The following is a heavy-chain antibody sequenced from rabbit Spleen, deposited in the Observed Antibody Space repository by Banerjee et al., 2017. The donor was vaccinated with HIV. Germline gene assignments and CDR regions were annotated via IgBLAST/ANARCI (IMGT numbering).Heavy chain of an antibody. Sequence: QEQLVESGGGLVKPEGSLTLTCKASGFSFSDRDVMCWVRQAPGKGLEWIACINTATGKAVYANWAKGRFTISRTSSTTVTLQMTSLTVADTATYFCARDTGTSFSSYGMDLWGQGTLVTVS. CDR3: ARDTGTSFSSYGMDL. CDR1: GFSFSDRDV. V-gene: IGHV1S45*01. D-gene: IGHD7-1*01. J-gene: IGHJ6*01. CDR2: INTATGKA.